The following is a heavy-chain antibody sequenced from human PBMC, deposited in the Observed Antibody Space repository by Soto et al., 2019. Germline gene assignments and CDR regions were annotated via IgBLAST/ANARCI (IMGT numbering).Heavy chain of an antibody. CDR1: GFTFSSYG. CDR3: ARDQEDYYYGMDV. CDR2: IWYDGSNK. J-gene: IGHJ6*02. Sequence: LRLSCAASGFTFSSYGMHWVRQAPGKGLEWVAVIWYDGSNKYYADSVKGRFTISRDNSKNMLYLQMNSLRAEDTAVYYCARDQEDYYYGMDVWGQGTTVTVSS. V-gene: IGHV3-33*01.